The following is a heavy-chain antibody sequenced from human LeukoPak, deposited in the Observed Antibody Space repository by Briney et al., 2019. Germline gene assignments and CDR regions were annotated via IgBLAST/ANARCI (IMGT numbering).Heavy chain of an antibody. Sequence: GASVKVSCKASGYTFTSYDINWVRQATGQGLEWMGWMNPNSGNTGYAQKFQGRVTMTRNTSISTAYMELSSLRSEDTAVYYCARQSSGYYYVDYWGQGTLVTVSS. J-gene: IGHJ4*02. D-gene: IGHD3-22*01. CDR2: MNPNSGNT. CDR3: ARQSSGYYYVDY. V-gene: IGHV1-8*01. CDR1: GYTFTSYD.